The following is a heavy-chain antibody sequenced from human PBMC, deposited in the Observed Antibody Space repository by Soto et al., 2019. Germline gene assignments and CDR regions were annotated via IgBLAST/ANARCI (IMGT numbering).Heavy chain of an antibody. CDR3: ARGGGNFDP. J-gene: IGHJ5*02. CDR2: VKKDGSDK. V-gene: IGHV3-7*04. Sequence: EVQLVESGGGLVQPGGSLRLTCAASGFTLSDYWMSWVRQAPGKGLEWVANVKKDGSDKYYVDSVKGRFTISRDNAKNPLYWQMNSLGAGDTAVYYCARGGGNFDPWGQGTLVTVSS. D-gene: IGHD3-16*01. CDR1: GFTLSDYW.